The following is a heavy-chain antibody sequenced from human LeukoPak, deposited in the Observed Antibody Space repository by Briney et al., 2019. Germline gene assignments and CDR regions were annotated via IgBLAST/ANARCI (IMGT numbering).Heavy chain of an antibody. CDR2: IIPIFGTA. D-gene: IGHD3-22*01. V-gene: IGHV1-69*13. CDR1: GGTFSSYA. Sequence: SVKVSCKASGGTFSSYAISWVRQAPGQGLEWMGGIIPIFGTANYAQKFQGRVTITADESTSTAYMELSSLRSEDTAVYYCARWYYYDSSGYSPSDKDYGMDVWGQGTTVTVSS. J-gene: IGHJ6*02. CDR3: ARWYYYDSSGYSPSDKDYGMDV.